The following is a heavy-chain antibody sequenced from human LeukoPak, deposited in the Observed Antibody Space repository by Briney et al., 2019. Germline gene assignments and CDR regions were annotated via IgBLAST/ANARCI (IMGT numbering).Heavy chain of an antibody. Sequence: SETLSLTCTVSGGSISSSGYYWAWIRQPPGKGLQWIGNIFYNGDTYYSPSLETRVTMSVDPSKNQFSLKLTSVTAADTAVYYCARPQLSAPEDAFDVWGQGTLVIVS. CDR3: ARPQLSAPEDAFDV. J-gene: IGHJ3*01. CDR2: IFYNGDT. V-gene: IGHV4-39*01. D-gene: IGHD2-2*01. CDR1: GGSISSSGYY.